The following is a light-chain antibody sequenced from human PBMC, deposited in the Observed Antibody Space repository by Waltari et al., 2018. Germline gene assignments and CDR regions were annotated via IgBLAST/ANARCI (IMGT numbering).Light chain of an antibody. CDR3: QQYNSWPYT. Sequence: EIVMTQSPATLSVAPGERVTLSCRASQSLSDNFAWYQQKPGPAPRLLFYRTSTRATGVPARFSGSGSGTEITLTISSLQSEDFAVYYCQQYNSWPYTFGQGTKLEVK. J-gene: IGKJ2*01. CDR2: RTS. CDR1: QSLSDN. V-gene: IGKV3-15*01.